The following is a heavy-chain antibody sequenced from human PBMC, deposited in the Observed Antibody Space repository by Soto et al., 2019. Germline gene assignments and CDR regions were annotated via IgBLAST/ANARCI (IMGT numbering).Heavy chain of an antibody. CDR2: INAYKGNT. CDR3: AREPVAGIWFDP. V-gene: IGHV1-18*01. CDR1: GYTFTTYG. D-gene: IGHD6-19*01. J-gene: IGHJ5*02. Sequence: ASVKVACQASGYTFTTYGISWGRQAPGQGLEWMGWINAYKGNTNYAQKLQGRVTMTTDSSTSTAYMELRSLRSDDTAVYYCAREPVAGIWFDPWGQGTLVTVSS.